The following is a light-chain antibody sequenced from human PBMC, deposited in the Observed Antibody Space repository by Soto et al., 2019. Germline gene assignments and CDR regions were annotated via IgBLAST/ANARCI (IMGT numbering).Light chain of an antibody. CDR3: QQYNSYSRP. CDR2: DAS. CDR1: QSISSW. Sequence: DIQMTQSPSTLSASVGDRVTITCRASQSISSWLAWYQQKPGKAPKLLMYDASCLESGGTSRFSGSESGTELSLTISILQPDDFATYYCQQYNSYSRPFGQGTKLEIK. V-gene: IGKV1-5*01. J-gene: IGKJ2*01.